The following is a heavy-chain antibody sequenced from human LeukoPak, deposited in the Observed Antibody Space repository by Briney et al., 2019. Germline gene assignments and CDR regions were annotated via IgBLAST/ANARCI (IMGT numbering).Heavy chain of an antibody. CDR1: GGSFSGYY. Sequence: PSETLSLTCAVYGGSFSGYYWSWIRQPPGKGLEWIGEINHSGSTNYNPSLKSRVTISVDTSKNQFSLKLSSVTAADTAVYYCARGLIRFLEWSRVDYYYMDVWGKGTTVTVSS. D-gene: IGHD3-3*01. J-gene: IGHJ6*03. CDR2: INHSGST. CDR3: ARGLIRFLEWSRVDYYYMDV. V-gene: IGHV4-34*01.